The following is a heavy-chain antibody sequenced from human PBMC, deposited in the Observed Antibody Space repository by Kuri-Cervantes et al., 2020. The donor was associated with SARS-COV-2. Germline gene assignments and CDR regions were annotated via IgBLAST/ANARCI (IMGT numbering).Heavy chain of an antibody. D-gene: IGHD2-2*01. V-gene: IGHV3-20*04. CDR3: ARSRYCSSTSCPGGDY. J-gene: IGHJ4*02. CDR2: ISGSGGST. CDR1: GFTFSSYA. Sequence: GESLKISCAASGFTFSSYAMSWVRQAPGKGLEWVSAISGSGGSTGYADSVKGRFTISRDNAKNSLYLQMNSLRAEDTALDYCARSRYCSSTSCPGGDYWGQGTLVTVSS.